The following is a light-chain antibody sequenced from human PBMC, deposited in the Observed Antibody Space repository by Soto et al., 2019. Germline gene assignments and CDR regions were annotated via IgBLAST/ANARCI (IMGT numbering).Light chain of an antibody. V-gene: IGKV1-33*01. CDR3: QQFDSVPIT. CDR2: EVS. Sequence: DLPMTQSPSSLSASVGDRVTITCQASQDIRKCLNWYQQKPGKAPKLLIFEVSDLQRGVPSRFSGSRSGTDFTFTISSLQPEDVATYYCQQFDSVPITFGGGTKVDIK. J-gene: IGKJ4*01. CDR1: QDIRKC.